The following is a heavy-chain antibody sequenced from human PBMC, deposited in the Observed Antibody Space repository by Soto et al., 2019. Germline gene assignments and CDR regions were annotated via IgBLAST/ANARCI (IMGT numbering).Heavy chain of an antibody. CDR3: ARDERYSYGWGDWFDP. CDR1: GGTFSSYA. Sequence: QVQLVQSGAEVKKPGSSVKVSCKASGGTFSSYAISWVRQAPGQGLEWMGGIIPIFGTANYAQKFQGRVTITADESKSTAYMELSRLRSEDTAVYYCARDERYSYGWGDWFDPWGQGTLVTVSS. D-gene: IGHD5-18*01. V-gene: IGHV1-69*12. CDR2: IIPIFGTA. J-gene: IGHJ5*02.